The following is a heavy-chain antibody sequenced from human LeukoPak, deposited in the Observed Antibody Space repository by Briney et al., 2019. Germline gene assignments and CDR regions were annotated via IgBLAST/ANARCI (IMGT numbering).Heavy chain of an antibody. Sequence: PGGTLRLPCSASGFTFTTYGMNWVRQAPGKGLEWVSGIGGSGTRTYYADSVKGRFTISRDNSKNTLYLQMNSLRDEDTAVYYCAKEGYSSSWYYFDYWGQGTLVTVSS. CDR1: GFTFTTYG. V-gene: IGHV3-23*01. CDR2: IGGSGTRT. CDR3: AKEGYSSSWYYFDY. J-gene: IGHJ4*02. D-gene: IGHD6-13*01.